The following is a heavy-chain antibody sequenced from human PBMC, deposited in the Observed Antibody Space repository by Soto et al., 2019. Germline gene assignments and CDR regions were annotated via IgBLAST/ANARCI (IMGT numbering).Heavy chain of an antibody. CDR3: AKEGRITMVRGGEEWFDP. CDR1: GFTFSSYA. J-gene: IGHJ5*02. CDR2: ISGSGGST. Sequence: WGSLRLSCAASGFTFSSYAMSWVRQAPGKGLEWVSAISGSGGSTYYADSVKGRFTISRDNSKNTLYLQMNSLRAEDTAVYYCAKEGRITMVRGGEEWFDPWGQGTLVTVSS. D-gene: IGHD3-10*01. V-gene: IGHV3-23*01.